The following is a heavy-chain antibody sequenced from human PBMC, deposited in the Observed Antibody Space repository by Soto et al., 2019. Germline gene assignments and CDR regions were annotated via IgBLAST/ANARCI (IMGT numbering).Heavy chain of an antibody. J-gene: IGHJ6*02. CDR2: IYWADDK. V-gene: IGHV2-5*02. D-gene: IGHD2-21*02. CDR3: AHSRCGGDCLRSYSSHYYFGMDV. Sequence: QITLKESGPTLVKPTQTLTLTCTFSGFSLSTGGVGVGWIRQPPGTALEWLALIYWADDKRYSPSLKSRLTVTKDTSNNQVVLTMTNMDPVDTATYYCAHSRCGGDCLRSYSSHYYFGMDVWGQGTTVTVSS. CDR1: GFSLSTGGVG.